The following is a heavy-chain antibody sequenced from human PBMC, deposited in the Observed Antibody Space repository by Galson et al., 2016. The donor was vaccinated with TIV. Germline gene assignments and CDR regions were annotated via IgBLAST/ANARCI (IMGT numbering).Heavy chain of an antibody. Sequence: GKGLEWMGTIYHGGSTYFNPSLKSRVAISVDTSKNQFSLKLTSVTASDTAVYYCVRGTGFSYGFWYWGQGALVTVSS. J-gene: IGHJ4*02. D-gene: IGHD5-18*01. V-gene: IGHV4-30-2*04. CDR2: IYHGGST. CDR3: VRGTGFSYGFWY.